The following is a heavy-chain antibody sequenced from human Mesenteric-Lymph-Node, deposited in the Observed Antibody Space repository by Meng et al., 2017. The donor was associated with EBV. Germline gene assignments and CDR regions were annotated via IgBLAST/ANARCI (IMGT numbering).Heavy chain of an antibody. CDR2: INHSGST. Sequence: VQRNTWGAGLLTPSEPLSLTCGVTCGSFGGYYWTWIRQPPGKGLEWIGEINHSGSTNYNPSLKSRVTISLDTSKNQISLKLTSVTAADTAVYYCAKTGSSGWSDLDYWGRGILVTVSS. J-gene: IGHJ4*02. V-gene: IGHV4-34*01. CDR3: AKTGSSGWSDLDY. D-gene: IGHD6-19*01. CDR1: CGSFGGYY.